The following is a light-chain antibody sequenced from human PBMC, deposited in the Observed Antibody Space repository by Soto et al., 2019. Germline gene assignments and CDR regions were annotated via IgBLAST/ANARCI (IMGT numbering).Light chain of an antibody. CDR2: ANT. CDR1: RSXIGPTYD. V-gene: IGLV1-40*01. CDR3: QSYDSSLSGYV. J-gene: IGLJ1*01. Sequence: SDLPPPPPVSGAPGHRVTLPLHRSRSXIGPTYDVHWYQQLPGTAPKLLIYANTNRPSGVPDRFSGSRSGTSASLAITGLQAEDEADYYCQSYDSSLSGYVFGTGTRSPS.